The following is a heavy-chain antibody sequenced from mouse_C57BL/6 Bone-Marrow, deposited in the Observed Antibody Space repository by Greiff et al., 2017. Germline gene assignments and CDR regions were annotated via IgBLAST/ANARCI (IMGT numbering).Heavy chain of an antibody. Sequence: VQLQQSGPVLVKPGASVKMSCKASGYTFTDYYMNWVKQSHGKSLEWIGVINPYNGGTSYNQKFKGKATLTADKSSSTAYMELNSLTSEDSAFYYCARCFPYGSNPYYYTRDYWGQGTTVTVSS. V-gene: IGHV1-19*01. CDR2: INPYNGGT. CDR3: ARCFPYGSNPYYYTRDY. J-gene: IGHJ4*01. D-gene: IGHD1-1*01. CDR1: GYTFTDYY.